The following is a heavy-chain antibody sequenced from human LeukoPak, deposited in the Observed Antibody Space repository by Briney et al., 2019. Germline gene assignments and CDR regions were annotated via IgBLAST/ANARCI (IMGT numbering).Heavy chain of an antibody. CDR2: IYHSGKT. CDR1: GGSINNYW. V-gene: IGHV4-4*02. D-gene: IGHD6-19*01. CDR3: ARHIAVAGQRGFDY. J-gene: IGHJ4*02. Sequence: SETLSLTCAVSGGSINNYWWSWVCQPAGKGLEWIGEIYHSGKTNYNVSLKSRVTMSVDKSKNQFSLKLTSVTAADTAFYFCARHIAVAGQRGFDYWGQGTLVTVSS.